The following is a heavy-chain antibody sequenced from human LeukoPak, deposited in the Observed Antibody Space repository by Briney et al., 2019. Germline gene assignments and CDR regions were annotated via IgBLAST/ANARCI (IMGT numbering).Heavy chain of an antibody. Sequence: PSETLSLTCTVSGGSISSYYWSWLRQPPGKGLEWIGYIYYSGSTNYNPSLKSRVTISVDTSKNQFSLKLSSVTAADTAVYYCARSEGYYWGQGTLVTVSS. CDR2: IYYSGST. CDR3: ARSEGYY. V-gene: IGHV4-59*01. CDR1: GGSISSYY. J-gene: IGHJ4*02.